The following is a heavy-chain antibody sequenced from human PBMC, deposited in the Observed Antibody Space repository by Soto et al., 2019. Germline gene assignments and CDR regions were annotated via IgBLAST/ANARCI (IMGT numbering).Heavy chain of an antibody. CDR3: AKGFSGDFDWYRPGMDV. V-gene: IGHV3-23*01. CDR1: GFTFNNYA. J-gene: IGHJ6*02. CDR2: ISGSRAST. D-gene: IGHD3-9*01. Sequence: PGGSLRLSCAASGFTFNNYAMTWVRQAPGKGLEWVTAISGSRASTYYADSVKGRFTISRDNSKSTLYLQMNSLRVEDTAVYYCAKGFSGDFDWYRPGMDVWGQGTTVTVSS.